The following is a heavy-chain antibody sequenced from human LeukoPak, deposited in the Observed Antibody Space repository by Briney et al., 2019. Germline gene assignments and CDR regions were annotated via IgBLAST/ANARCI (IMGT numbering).Heavy chain of an antibody. CDR1: AFTVSSNC. Sequence: GGSLRHSCTASAFTVSSNCMSWVRQAPGKGLEWVSLIYTAGNTYYADSVRGRFTISRDISKNTLYLQMNSLRIDDTAVYYCARVAVEGREFFQHWGQGTLVTVSS. CDR2: IYTAGNT. V-gene: IGHV3-66*02. J-gene: IGHJ1*01. D-gene: IGHD6-19*01. CDR3: ARVAVEGREFFQH.